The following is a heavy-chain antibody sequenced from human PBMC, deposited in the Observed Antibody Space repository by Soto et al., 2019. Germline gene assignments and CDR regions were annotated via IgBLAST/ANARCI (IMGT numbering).Heavy chain of an antibody. Sequence: GGSLRLSCAASGFTFSDSWMDWARQVPGKGPEWVANINQDGSGKNYVDSVKGRFTISRDNAKKRVYLQMNSLRAEDTAVYYCAKPIVAAGYYGLDVWGQGTTVTVSS. CDR3: AKPIVAAGYYGLDV. V-gene: IGHV3-7*01. D-gene: IGHD6-13*01. CDR2: INQDGSGK. J-gene: IGHJ6*02. CDR1: GFTFSDSW.